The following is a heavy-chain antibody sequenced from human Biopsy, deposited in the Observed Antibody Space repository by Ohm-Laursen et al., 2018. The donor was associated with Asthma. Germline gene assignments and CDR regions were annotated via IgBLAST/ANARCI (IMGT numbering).Heavy chain of an antibody. CDR1: GYTFNSAG. V-gene: IGHV1-18*01. CDR3: ARAVDYAHYYGIDV. CDR2: MRVYNGNT. Sequence: SSVWRSCQASGYTFNSAGITWVRHAPRQGLECMGWMRVYNGNTKVAQKLQDRVTMITDTTTSTAYMELRSLRSDDTAVYFCARAVDYAHYYGIDVWGQGTTVTVS. D-gene: IGHD3-16*01. J-gene: IGHJ6*02.